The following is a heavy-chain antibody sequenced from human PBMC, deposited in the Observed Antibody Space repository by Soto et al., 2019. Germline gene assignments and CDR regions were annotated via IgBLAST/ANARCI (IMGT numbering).Heavy chain of an antibody. Sequence: EVQLVESGGGLVKPGGSLRLSCAASGFTFSSYSMNWVRQSPGQGLEWVSSISGSSFSINYADSVKGRFSISRDNAQNSLHLQRNNLAAEDTAVYYCARNESSNIYGMDAWVQGTAVTVS. J-gene: IGHJ6*02. CDR2: ISGSSFSI. CDR1: GFTFSSYS. V-gene: IGHV3-21*01. D-gene: IGHD6-6*01. CDR3: ARNESSNIYGMDA.